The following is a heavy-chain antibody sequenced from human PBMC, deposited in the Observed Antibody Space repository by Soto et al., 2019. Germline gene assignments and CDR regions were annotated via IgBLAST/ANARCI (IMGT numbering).Heavy chain of an antibody. CDR2: SSSSSRYI. CDR3: ARDPTLSSNYYGSGDNWFDP. V-gene: IGHV3-21*01. J-gene: IGHJ5*02. Sequence: GGSLRLSCAASGFTFSSDSMNWGRQAPGKAREWGSASSSSSRYIYYADSVKGRFTISRDNANNSLYLQMNSLRAEDTAVYYCARDPTLSSNYYGSGDNWFDPWGQGTLVTVSS. CDR1: GFTFSSDS. D-gene: IGHD3-10*01.